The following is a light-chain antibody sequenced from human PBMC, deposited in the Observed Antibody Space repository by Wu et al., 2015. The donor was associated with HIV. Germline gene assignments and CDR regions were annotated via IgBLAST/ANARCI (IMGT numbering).Light chain of an antibody. CDR3: QQRTNWLLT. J-gene: IGKJ4*01. CDR1: QSLGTY. V-gene: IGKV3-11*01. Sequence: EIVVTQSPATLSSSPGERVTLSCRASQSLGTYLAWYQQKPGQAPRLLIYGASSRATGIPDRFTASGSGTDFILTISSLEPEDFAVYYCQQRTNWLLTFGGGTRVEIK. CDR2: GAS.